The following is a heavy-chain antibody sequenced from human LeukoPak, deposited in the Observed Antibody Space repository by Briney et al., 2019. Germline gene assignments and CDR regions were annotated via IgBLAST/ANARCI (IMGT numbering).Heavy chain of an antibody. CDR3: ARVDFWSGSPIDY. CDR1: GYTFTSNY. D-gene: IGHD3-3*01. Sequence: GASVKVSCKASGYTFTSNYIHWVRQAPGQGLEWMGRINPNSGGTNYAQKFQGRVTMTRDTSISTAYMELSRLRSDDTAVYYCARVDFWSGSPIDYWGQGTLVTVSS. V-gene: IGHV1-2*06. CDR2: INPNSGGT. J-gene: IGHJ4*02.